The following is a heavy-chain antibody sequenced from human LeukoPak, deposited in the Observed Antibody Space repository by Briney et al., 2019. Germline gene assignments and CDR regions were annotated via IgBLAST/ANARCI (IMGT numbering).Heavy chain of an antibody. CDR2: IGGSGATT. V-gene: IGHV3-23*01. J-gene: IGHJ4*02. CDR3: ASSRWLRHFDY. D-gene: IGHD5-12*01. Sequence: GGSLRLSCAASGFTFSSYAMSWVRQAPGKGLEWVSVIGGSGATTYYVDSVKGRFTISRDNSKNTLYLQINSLIAEDTAVYYCASSRWLRHFDYWGQGTLVTVSS. CDR1: GFTFSSYA.